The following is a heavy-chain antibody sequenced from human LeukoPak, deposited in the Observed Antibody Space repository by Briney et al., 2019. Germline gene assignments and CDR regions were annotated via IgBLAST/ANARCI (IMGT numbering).Heavy chain of an antibody. CDR1: GYTFTDYY. Sequence: ASVKVSCKASGYTFTDYYMHWVRQAPGQGLEWMGWINVNRGGTNYAQRYQGKVTMTRDTSITTAYMELSRLKSDDTAVYYCARRYCSSTSCYYFDYWGQGNLVTVSS. J-gene: IGHJ4*02. CDR2: INVNRGGT. CDR3: ARRYCSSTSCYYFDY. V-gene: IGHV1-2*02. D-gene: IGHD2-2*01.